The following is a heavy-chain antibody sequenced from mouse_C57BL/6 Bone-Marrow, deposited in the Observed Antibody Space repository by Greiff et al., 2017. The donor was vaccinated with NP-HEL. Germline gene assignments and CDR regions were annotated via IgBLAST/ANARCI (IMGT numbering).Heavy chain of an antibody. CDR1: GYSFTSYY. CDR3: AKGTTPVAGVFDY. D-gene: IGHD1-1*01. CDR2: IYPGSGNT. J-gene: IGHJ2*01. Sequence: VKLVESGPELVKPGASVKISCKASGYSFTSYYIHWVKQRPGQGLEWIGWIYPGSGNTKYNEKFKGKATLTADTSSSTAYMQLSSLTSEDSAVYYCAKGTTPVAGVFDYWGQGTTLTVSS. V-gene: IGHV1-66*01.